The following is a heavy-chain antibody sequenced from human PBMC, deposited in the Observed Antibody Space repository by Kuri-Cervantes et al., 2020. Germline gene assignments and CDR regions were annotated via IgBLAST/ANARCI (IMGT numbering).Heavy chain of an antibody. CDR3: ARDLYGDYDWNYYYYGMDV. Sequence: LSLTCAASGFTFDDYAMHWVRQAPGKGLERVSGISWNSGSIGYADSVKGRFTISRDNSKNTLYLQMNSLRAEDTAVYYCARDLYGDYDWNYYYYGMDVWGQGTTVTVSS. D-gene: IGHD4-17*01. CDR1: GFTFDDYA. CDR2: ISWNSGSI. V-gene: IGHV3-9*01. J-gene: IGHJ6*02.